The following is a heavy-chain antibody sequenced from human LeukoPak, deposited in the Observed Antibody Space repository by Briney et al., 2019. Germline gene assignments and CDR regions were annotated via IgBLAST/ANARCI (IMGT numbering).Heavy chain of an antibody. V-gene: IGHV4-31*03. CDR2: IYYSGST. J-gene: IGHJ4*02. CDR1: GGSISSGGYY. CDR3: ARALGSGTPN. Sequence: SGTLSLTCTVSGGSISSGGYYWSWICQHPGKGLEWIGYIYYSGSTYYNPSLKSRVTISVDTSKNQFSLKLSSVTAADTAVYYCARALGSGTPNWGQGTLVTVSS. D-gene: IGHD3-10*01.